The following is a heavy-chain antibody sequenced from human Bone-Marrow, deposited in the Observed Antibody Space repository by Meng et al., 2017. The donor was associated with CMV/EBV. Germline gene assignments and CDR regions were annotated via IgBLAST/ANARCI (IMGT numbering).Heavy chain of an antibody. CDR2: IIPIFGTA. Sequence: SVKVSCKASGYTFPGYYMHWVRQAPGQGLEWMGGIIPIFGTANYVQKFQGRVTITTDESTSTAYMELSSLRSEDTAVYYCARAKDDFWSVKSLQNERYFDYWGQGTLVTVSS. CDR1: GYTFPGYY. CDR3: ARAKDDFWSVKSLQNERYFDY. V-gene: IGHV1-69*05. D-gene: IGHD3-3*01. J-gene: IGHJ4*02.